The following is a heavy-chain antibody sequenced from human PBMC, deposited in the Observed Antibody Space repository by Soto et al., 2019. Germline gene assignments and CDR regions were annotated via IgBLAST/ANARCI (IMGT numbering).Heavy chain of an antibody. V-gene: IGHV4-30-4*01. CDR3: ARGGRMTTAAGYPNDAFDI. CDR2: IYYSGST. J-gene: IGHJ3*02. CDR1: GGSISSGDYY. D-gene: IGHD4-17*01. Sequence: QVQLQESGPGLVKPSQTLSLTCTVSGGSISSGDYYWSWIRQPPGKGLEWIGYIYYSGSTYYNPSLKSRVTIAVDTSKNQLARKLSSVTAADTAVYYCARGGRMTTAAGYPNDAFDIWGQGTMVTVSS.